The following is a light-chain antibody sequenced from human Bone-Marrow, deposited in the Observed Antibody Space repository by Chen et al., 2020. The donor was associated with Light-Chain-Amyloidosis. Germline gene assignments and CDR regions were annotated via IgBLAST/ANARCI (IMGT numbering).Light chain of an antibody. CDR1: QSIGSY. V-gene: IGKV1-39*01. CDR3: EQRYLTSPT. J-gene: IGKJ4*01. Sequence: DIQMTQSPSSLSASVGDRLTITYRASQSIGSYLNWYQQKPMKAPKLLIYGASSLQSGVPSSFSGSRSGTDFTLTIYDMPPGDLAAYFCEQRYLTSPTFGGGTNVEIK. CDR2: GAS.